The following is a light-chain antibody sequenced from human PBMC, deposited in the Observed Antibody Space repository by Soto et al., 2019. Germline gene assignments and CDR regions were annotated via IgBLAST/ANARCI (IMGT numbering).Light chain of an antibody. V-gene: IGKV3-15*01. CDR3: QQYNDWPRT. CDR2: GAS. J-gene: IGKJ1*01. CDR1: QTVTTT. Sequence: EIVLTQSPVTLSVSPGETANLSCRASQTVTTTLAWYQQKPGRSPRLLLYGASTRATGIPARFSGSGSGTEFTLTISRLQSEDLAVYYCQQYNDWPRTFGQGTKVEIK.